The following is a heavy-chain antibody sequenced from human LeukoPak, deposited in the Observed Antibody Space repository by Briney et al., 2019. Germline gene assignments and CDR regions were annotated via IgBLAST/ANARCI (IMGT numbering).Heavy chain of an antibody. CDR2: IYYSGST. V-gene: IGHV4-59*01. D-gene: IGHD4-23*01. Sequence: SETLSLTCTVSGGSISSYYWSWIRQPPGKGLGWIGYIYYSGSTKYNPSLKSRLTISIDTSTNQFSLNLKSVTAADTAVYYCARDRPGLYGGRHYWGQGALVTVSS. CDR3: ARDRPGLYGGRHY. J-gene: IGHJ4*02. CDR1: GGSISSYY.